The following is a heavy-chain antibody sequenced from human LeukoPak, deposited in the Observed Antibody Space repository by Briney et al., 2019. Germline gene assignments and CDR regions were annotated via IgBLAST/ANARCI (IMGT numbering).Heavy chain of an antibody. CDR1: GGTFSSYA. J-gene: IGHJ4*02. Sequence: SSVKVSCKASGGTFSSYAISWVRQAPGQGLEWMGRIIPIFGTANYAQKFQGRVTITTDESTSTAYMELSSLRSEDTAVYYCARGPATAAVAGYFDYWGQGTLVTVSS. V-gene: IGHV1-69*05. CDR2: IIPIFGTA. D-gene: IGHD6-19*01. CDR3: ARGPATAAVAGYFDY.